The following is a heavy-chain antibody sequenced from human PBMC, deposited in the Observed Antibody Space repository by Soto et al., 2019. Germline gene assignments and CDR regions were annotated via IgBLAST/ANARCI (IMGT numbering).Heavy chain of an antibody. CDR2: IWYDGSNK. Sequence: GGSLRLSCAASGFPFSSYGMHWVRQATGKGLEWVAVIWYDGSNKYYADSVKGRFTISRDNSKNTLYLQMNSLRAEDTAVYYCAGDRGEKYGMGVWGQGTTVTVSS. D-gene: IGHD6-25*01. J-gene: IGHJ6*02. CDR1: GFPFSSYG. CDR3: AGDRGEKYGMGV. V-gene: IGHV3-33*01.